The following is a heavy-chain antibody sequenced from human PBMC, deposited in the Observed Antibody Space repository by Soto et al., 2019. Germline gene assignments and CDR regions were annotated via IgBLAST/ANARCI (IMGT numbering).Heavy chain of an antibody. J-gene: IGHJ4*02. CDR2: ISGSGGST. Sequence: PGGSLRLSCAASGFIFSSYAMSWVRQAPGKGLEWVSVISGSGGSTHYADSVKGRSTISRDNSKNTLHLQVNSLRGEDTAVYYCAKEADISGYYPDYWGQGTQVTVSS. D-gene: IGHD3-22*01. CDR1: GFIFSSYA. CDR3: AKEADISGYYPDY. V-gene: IGHV3-23*01.